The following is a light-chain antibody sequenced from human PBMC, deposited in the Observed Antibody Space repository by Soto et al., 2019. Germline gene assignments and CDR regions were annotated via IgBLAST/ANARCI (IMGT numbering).Light chain of an antibody. CDR2: DVS. CDR3: SSYTSSSTLGV. CDR1: SSDVGGYNY. Sequence: QSVLTQPASESGSPGQSITISCTGTSSDVGGYNYVSWYQQHPGKAPKLMIYDVSNRPSGVSNRFSGSKSGNTASLTISGLQAEDEADYYCSSYTSSSTLGVFGGGTKLTVL. J-gene: IGLJ2*01. V-gene: IGLV2-14*01.